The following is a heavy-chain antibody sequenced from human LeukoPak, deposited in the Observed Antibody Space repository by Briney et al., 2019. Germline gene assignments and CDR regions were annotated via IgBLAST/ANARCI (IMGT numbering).Heavy chain of an antibody. V-gene: IGHV4-34*01. J-gene: IGHJ4*02. D-gene: IGHD3-22*01. CDR3: ARTGGLDSSRYDY. Sequence: SETLSLTCAVYGGSFSGYYWSWIRLPPGKGLEWIGEINHSGSTNYNPSLKSRVTISVDTSKNQFSLKLSSVTAADTAVYYCARTGGLDSSRYDYWGQGTLVTVSS. CDR1: GGSFSGYY. CDR2: INHSGST.